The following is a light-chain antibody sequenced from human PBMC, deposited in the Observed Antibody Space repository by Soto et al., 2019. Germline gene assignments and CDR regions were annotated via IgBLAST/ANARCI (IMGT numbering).Light chain of an antibody. Sequence: DIQLTQSPSFLSASLGGRVTITFRASQGISSYLAWYQQKPGKAPKRLIYAALTLHSGVPARFSGSRSGTDFTLTISSLQPEDFATYYCQQVNSYPKTFGQGTRLEI. J-gene: IGKJ5*01. CDR3: QQVNSYPKT. CDR1: QGISSY. CDR2: AAL. V-gene: IGKV1-9*01.